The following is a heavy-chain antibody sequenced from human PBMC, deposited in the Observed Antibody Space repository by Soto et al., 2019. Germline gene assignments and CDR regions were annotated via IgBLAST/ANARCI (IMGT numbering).Heavy chain of an antibody. CDR3: ARDRLGYNSLGY. D-gene: IGHD5-12*01. Sequence: EVQLVESGGGLVQPGGSLRLSCEASGFTFSGYWLHWVRQAPGKGLVWVSRLNSDGCSTSYADSVKGRFTISRDNAKNSLYLQMNILRAEDTAVYYCARDRLGYNSLGYWGQGTLVTVSS. CDR2: LNSDGCST. CDR1: GFTFSGYW. J-gene: IGHJ4*02. V-gene: IGHV3-74*01.